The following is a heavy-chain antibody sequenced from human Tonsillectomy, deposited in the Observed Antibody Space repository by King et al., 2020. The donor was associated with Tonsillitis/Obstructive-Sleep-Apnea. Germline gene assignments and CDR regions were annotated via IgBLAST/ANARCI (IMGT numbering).Heavy chain of an antibody. CDR3: AGRDVFYYFDY. CDR1: GGSFSGYY. J-gene: IGHJ4*02. V-gene: IGHV4-34*01. Sequence: VQLQQWGAGLLKPSETLSLTCAVYGGSFSGYYWSWIRQPPGKGLEWIGEINDNGSINYNPSLKSRVTMSVDTSKNQFSLKLSSVTAADTAVYYCAGRDVFYYFDYWGQGTLVTVSS. CDR2: INDNGSI.